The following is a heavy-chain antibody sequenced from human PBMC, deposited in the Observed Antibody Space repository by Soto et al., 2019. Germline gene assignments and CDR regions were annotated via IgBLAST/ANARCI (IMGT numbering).Heavy chain of an antibody. CDR1: GGSFSGYY. CDR2: INHSGGT. Sequence: QVQLQQWGAGLLKPSETLSLTCAVYGGSFSGYYWSWIXQXXXXXXEWIGEINHSGGTNYNPSLKTRGTISLDTSKNQFSLKLSSVTAADTAVYYCARGWVMRRYYYYMDVWGKGTTVTVSS. V-gene: IGHV4-34*01. CDR3: ARGWVMRRYYYYMDV. D-gene: IGHD6-25*01. J-gene: IGHJ6*03.